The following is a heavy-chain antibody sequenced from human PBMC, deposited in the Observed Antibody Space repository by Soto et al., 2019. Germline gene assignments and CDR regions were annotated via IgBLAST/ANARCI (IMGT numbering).Heavy chain of an antibody. Sequence: GESLKISCKGSGYSFTSYWIGWVRQMPGKRVEWMASIYPDVCDATYMQSFQGDVTTSADAPLNTSYLQWSGPQASNTALYHCARRFFPCRSSRTYHFHQWGQGTLVAVSS. D-gene: IGHD6-6*01. V-gene: IGHV5-51*01. CDR3: ARRFFPCRSSRTYHFHQ. J-gene: IGHJ4*02. CDR1: GYSFTSYW. CDR2: IYPDVCDA.